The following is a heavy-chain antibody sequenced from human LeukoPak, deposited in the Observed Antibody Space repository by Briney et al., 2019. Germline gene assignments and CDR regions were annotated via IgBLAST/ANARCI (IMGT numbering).Heavy chain of an antibody. V-gene: IGHV3-21*01. D-gene: IGHD2-8*02. CDR2: ISSSSSYI. CDR1: GFTFSSYS. J-gene: IGHJ4*02. CDR3: AGFLEGTENVN. Sequence: PGGSLRLSCAASGFTFSSYSMNWVRQAPGKGLEWVSSISSSSSYIYYADSVKGRFTISRDNAKNSLYLQMDSLRAEDTAVYYCAGFLEGTENVNWGQGTLVTVSS.